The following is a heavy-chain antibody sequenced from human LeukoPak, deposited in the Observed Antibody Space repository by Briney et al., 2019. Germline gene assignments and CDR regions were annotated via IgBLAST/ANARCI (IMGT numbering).Heavy chain of an antibody. J-gene: IGHJ4*02. V-gene: IGHV3-7*05. D-gene: IGHD2-15*01. CDR2: MNEDGSQK. CDR3: ASGVSGGTDY. CDR1: GFTFSRNW. Sequence: DPGGSLRLSCAASGFTFSRNWMKWVVQPPGKGLEWVTNMNEDGSQKYYVDSAKGRFTISRDNAKNSLHLQMNSLRGDDTDVYYCASGVSGGTDYWGQGTLVTVSS.